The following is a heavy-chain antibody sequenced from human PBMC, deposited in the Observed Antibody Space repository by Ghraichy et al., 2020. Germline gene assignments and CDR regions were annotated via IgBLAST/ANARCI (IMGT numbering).Heavy chain of an antibody. CDR3: ARHLDSGALSWFDP. CDR2: FYQSGST. D-gene: IGHD1-26*01. CDR1: GGSVSSGSYY. V-gene: IGHV4-61*01. Sequence: SETLSLTCTVSGGSVSSGSYYWSWIRQPPGKGLEWIGYFYQSGSTNYNPSLQSRVTISVYTSKNQFSLKLSSVTAADTAVYYCARHLDSGALSWFDPWGQGTLVTVSS. J-gene: IGHJ5*02.